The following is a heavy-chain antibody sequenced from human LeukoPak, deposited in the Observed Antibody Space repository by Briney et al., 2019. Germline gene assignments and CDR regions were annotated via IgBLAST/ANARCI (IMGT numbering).Heavy chain of an antibody. CDR3: ARGVDYYGSGSYSHYYYYMDV. D-gene: IGHD3-10*01. V-gene: IGHV4-34*01. CDR1: GGSFSGYY. Sequence: SETLSLTCAVYGGSFSGYYWSWIRQPPGKGLEWIGEINHSGSTNYNPSLKSRVTISVDTSKNQFSLKLSSVTAADTAVYYCARGVDYYGSGSYSHYYYYMDVWGKGTTVTVSS. CDR2: INHSGST. J-gene: IGHJ6*03.